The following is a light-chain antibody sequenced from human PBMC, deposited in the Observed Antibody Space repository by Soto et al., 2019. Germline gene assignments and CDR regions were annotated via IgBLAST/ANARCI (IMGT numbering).Light chain of an antibody. V-gene: IGKV1-27*01. Sequence: DIQMTQSPSSLSASVGDRVTITCRASQGISNYLAWYQQKPGTVPNLLISAASTLQTGVPSRFSGGGSGTDFTLTISSLQPEDVATYYCQKYNSAQWTFGQGTKVDIK. CDR2: AAS. CDR1: QGISNY. J-gene: IGKJ1*01. CDR3: QKYNSAQWT.